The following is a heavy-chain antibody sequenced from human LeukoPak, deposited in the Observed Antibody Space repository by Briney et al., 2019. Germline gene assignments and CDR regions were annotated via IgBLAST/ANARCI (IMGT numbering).Heavy chain of an antibody. CDR2: INHSGST. V-gene: IGHV4-34*01. CDR1: GGSFSGYY. D-gene: IGHD1-26*01. Sequence: SETLSLTCAVYGGSFSGYYWSWIRQPPGKGLEWIGEINHSGSTNYNPSLKSRVTISVDTSKNQFSLKLSSVTAADTAVYYCARGRVGALHYFDYWGQGTLVTVSS. J-gene: IGHJ4*02. CDR3: ARGRVGALHYFDY.